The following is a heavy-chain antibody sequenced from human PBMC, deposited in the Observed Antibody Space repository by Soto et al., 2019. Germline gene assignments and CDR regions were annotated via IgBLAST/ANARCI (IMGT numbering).Heavy chain of an antibody. Sequence: VQLVQSGAEVKKPGASVKVSCKASGYTFSNYWMNWVRQGPGKGLVWVSRINSDGSSIDYADSVKGRFTISRDNAKNTLYLQMNSLRAEDTAVYYCTRVRDSETYFDYWGQGTLVTVSS. CDR1: GYTFSNYW. CDR2: INSDGSSI. CDR3: TRVRDSETYFDY. D-gene: IGHD1-26*01. J-gene: IGHJ4*02. V-gene: IGHV3-74*02.